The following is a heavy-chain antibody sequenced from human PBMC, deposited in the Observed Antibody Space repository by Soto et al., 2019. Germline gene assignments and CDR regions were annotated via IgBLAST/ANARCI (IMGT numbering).Heavy chain of an antibody. J-gene: IGHJ3*02. CDR2: IIPIFGTA. D-gene: IGHD2-21*02. CDR3: ARDKEAYCGGDCYIDAFDI. V-gene: IGHV1-69*12. CDR1: GGTFSSYA. Sequence: QVQLVQSGAEVKKPGSSVKVSCKASGGTFSSYAISWVRQAPGQGLEWMGGIIPIFGTANYAQKFQGRVTITADESTSKAYMELSSLRSEDTAVYYCARDKEAYCGGDCYIDAFDIWGQGTMVTVSS.